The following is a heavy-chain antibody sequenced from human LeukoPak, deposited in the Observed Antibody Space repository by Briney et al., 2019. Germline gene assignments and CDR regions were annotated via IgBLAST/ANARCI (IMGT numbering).Heavy chain of an antibody. CDR3: AKDRDFWSGYHDGY. J-gene: IGHJ4*02. V-gene: IGHV3-23*01. D-gene: IGHD3-3*01. CDR2: ISGSGGGT. CDR1: GFTFSSYA. Sequence: PGGSLRLSCAASGFTFSSYAMGWVRQAPGKGLEWVSGISGSGGGTYYADSVKGRFTISRDSYRNTLYLYMNSLRAEDTAVYYCAKDRDFWSGYHDGYWGQGTLVTVSS.